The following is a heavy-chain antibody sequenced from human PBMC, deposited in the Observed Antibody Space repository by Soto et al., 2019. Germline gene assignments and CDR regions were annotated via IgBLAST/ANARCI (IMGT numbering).Heavy chain of an antibody. Sequence: EVQMVESGGGFVQPGGSLRLSCAASGFTFSSYSMNWVRQAPGKGLEWISYITSSSDTIYYADSVKGRFTISRDNAENSLSLQVNRLRAEDAGVYYCARELLSGPDHWGQGTLVTVSS. J-gene: IGHJ4*02. CDR1: GFTFSSYS. CDR3: ARELLSGPDH. V-gene: IGHV3-48*01. CDR2: ITSSSDTI. D-gene: IGHD2-21*01.